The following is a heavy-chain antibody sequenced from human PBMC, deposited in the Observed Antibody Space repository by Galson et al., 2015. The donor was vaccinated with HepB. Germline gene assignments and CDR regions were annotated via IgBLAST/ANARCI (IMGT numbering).Heavy chain of an antibody. CDR1: GFTFSTYT. CDR2: ISGSSSVI. J-gene: IGHJ4*02. Sequence: LRLSCAGSGFTFSTYTMHWVRQAPGGGLEWVSSISGSSSVIYYADSVKGRLTISRDNARNSVYLQMKSLRVEDTAIYYCARDPSSDWYIDYWGQGTLVTVSS. CDR3: ARDPSSDWYIDY. D-gene: IGHD6-19*01. V-gene: IGHV3-21*01.